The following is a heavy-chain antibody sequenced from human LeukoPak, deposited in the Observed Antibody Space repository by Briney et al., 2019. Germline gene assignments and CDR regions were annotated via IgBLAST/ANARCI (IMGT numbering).Heavy chain of an antibody. Sequence: ASVKVSCKASGYTFTGYYIHWVRQAPGQELEWMGRINPNSGGTNYAQKFQGRVTMTRDTSISTAYMELSSLRSDDTAVYYCARGNSYGFDYWGQGTLVTVSS. D-gene: IGHD5-18*01. V-gene: IGHV1-2*06. CDR1: GYTFTGYY. CDR2: INPNSGGT. J-gene: IGHJ4*02. CDR3: ARGNSYGFDY.